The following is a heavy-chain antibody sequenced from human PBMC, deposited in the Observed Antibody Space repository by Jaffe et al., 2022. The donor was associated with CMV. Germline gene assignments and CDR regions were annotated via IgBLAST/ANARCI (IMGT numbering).Heavy chain of an antibody. CDR3: ASGVFCTDDVCRNPGYFHH. CDR1: GFTLSSYE. Sequence: EVQLVESGGGLVQPGGSLRLSCAASGFTLSSYEMNWVRQAPGKGLEWIANISRSDSITHYVDSVRGRFTISRDNAKNSLFLQMNSLRAEDTALYYCASGVFCTDDVCRNPGYFHHWGQGTLVTVSS. D-gene: IGHD2-8*01. V-gene: IGHV3-48*03. CDR2: ISRSDSIT. J-gene: IGHJ1*01.